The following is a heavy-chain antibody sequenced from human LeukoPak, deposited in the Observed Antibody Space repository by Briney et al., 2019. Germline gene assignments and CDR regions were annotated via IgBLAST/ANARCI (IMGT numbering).Heavy chain of an antibody. D-gene: IGHD4-17*01. CDR2: ISGSGGST. V-gene: IGHV3-23*01. CDR1: GFTFSSYA. J-gene: IGHJ4*02. CDR3: ARAGSYYGDYGYFDY. Sequence: GGSQRLSCAASGFTFSSYAMSWVRQAPGKGLEWVSAISGSGGSTHYADSVKGRFTISRDNAKNSLYLQMNSLRAEDTAVYYCARAGSYYGDYGYFDYWGQGTLVTVSS.